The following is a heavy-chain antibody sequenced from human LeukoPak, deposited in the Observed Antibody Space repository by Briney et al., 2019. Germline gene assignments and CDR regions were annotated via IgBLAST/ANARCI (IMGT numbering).Heavy chain of an antibody. D-gene: IGHD2-15*01. Sequence: ASVKVSCKASGYTFTSYGISWVRQAPGQGLEWMGWMSAYNGNTNYAQKLQGRVTMTTDTSTSTAYMELRSLRSDDTAVYYCARFRSGYCSGGSCSGWFDPWGQGTLVTVSS. CDR3: ARFRSGYCSGGSCSGWFDP. V-gene: IGHV1-18*01. J-gene: IGHJ5*02. CDR2: MSAYNGNT. CDR1: GYTFTSYG.